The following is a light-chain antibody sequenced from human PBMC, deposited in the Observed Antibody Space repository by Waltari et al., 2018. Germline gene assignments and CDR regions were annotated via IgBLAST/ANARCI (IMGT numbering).Light chain of an antibody. CDR2: TNS. J-gene: IGLJ2*01. V-gene: IGLV1-44*01. CDR1: TSNIGYNT. CDR3: ASWDDSLIGPG. Sequence: QSVLTQPPSASGTPGQTVTISCSGTTSNIGYNTVTWYQQFPGAAPKPPIYTNSQRPSGVPDRFSASKSGTSASLVISRLQSEDEADYYCASWDDSLIGPGFGGGTKLTVL.